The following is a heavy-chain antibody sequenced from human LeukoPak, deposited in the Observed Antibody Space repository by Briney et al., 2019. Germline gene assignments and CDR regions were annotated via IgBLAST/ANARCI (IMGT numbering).Heavy chain of an antibody. D-gene: IGHD2-15*01. J-gene: IGHJ4*02. CDR3: ARDTVREYCSGGSCYVDY. CDR2: RKQNGSEK. V-gene: IGHV3-7*01. Sequence: PGGSLRLSCAASGFTFSSYWMSWVRQAPGKGLEWVANRKQNGSEKYYVDSVKGRFTISRDNAKNSLYLQMNSLRAEDTAVYYCARDTVREYCSGGSCYVDYWGQGTLVTVSS. CDR1: GFTFSSYW.